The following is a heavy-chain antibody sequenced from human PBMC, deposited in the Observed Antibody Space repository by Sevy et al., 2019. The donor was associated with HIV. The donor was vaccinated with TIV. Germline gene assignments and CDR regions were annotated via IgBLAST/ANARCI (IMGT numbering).Heavy chain of an antibody. V-gene: IGHV3-48*03. Sequence: GGSLRLSCEASGFTFSSYEMNWVRQAPGKGLEWVSYISSSGTTIKYADSGKGRLTISRDNAKNSLYMQMNSRRAEDTAVYYCARVDANYDKGFDPWGQGTLVTVSS. CDR2: ISSSGTTI. CDR3: ARVDANYDKGFDP. J-gene: IGHJ5*02. D-gene: IGHD3-22*01. CDR1: GFTFSSYE.